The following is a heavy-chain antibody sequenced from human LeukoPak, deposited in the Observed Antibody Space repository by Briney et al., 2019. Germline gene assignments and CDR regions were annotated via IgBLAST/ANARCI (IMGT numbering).Heavy chain of an antibody. CDR1: GGPISSGGYS. V-gene: IGHV4-30-2*01. D-gene: IGHD6-19*01. CDR2: IYHSGST. CDR3: ARAAVARRGVFDY. Sequence: SETLSLTCAVSGGPISSGGYSWSWIRQPPGKGLEWIGYIYHSGSTYYNPSLKSRVTISVDRSKNQFSLKLSSVTAADTAVYYCARAAVARRGVFDYWGQGTLVTVSS. J-gene: IGHJ4*02.